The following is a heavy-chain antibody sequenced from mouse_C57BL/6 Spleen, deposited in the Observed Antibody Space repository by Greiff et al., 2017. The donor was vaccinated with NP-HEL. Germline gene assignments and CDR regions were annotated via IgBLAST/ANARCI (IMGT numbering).Heavy chain of an antibody. CDR3: ARWGVTDWYFDV. J-gene: IGHJ1*03. V-gene: IGHV1-72*01. D-gene: IGHD2-2*01. CDR2: IDPNSGGT. CDR1: GYTFTSYW. Sequence: VQLQQPGAELVKPGASVKLSCKASGYTFTSYWMHWVKQRPGQGLEWIGRIDPNSGGTKYNEKFKSKATLTVDKPSSTAYMQLSSLTSEDSAVYYCARWGVTDWYFDVWGTGTTVTVSS.